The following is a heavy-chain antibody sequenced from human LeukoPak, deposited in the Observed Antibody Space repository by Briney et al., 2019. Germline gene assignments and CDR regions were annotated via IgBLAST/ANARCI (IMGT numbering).Heavy chain of an antibody. V-gene: IGHV4-61*09. CDR2: IYTSGST. CDR3: ARFNGDSSGYYFGTIDY. Sequence: SQTLSLTCTVSGGSISSGSYYWSWIRQPAGKGLEWIGHIYTSGSTNYNPSLKSRVTISVDTSKNQFSLKLSSVTAADTAVYYCARFNGDSSGYYFGTIDYWGQGTLVTVSS. J-gene: IGHJ4*02. CDR1: GGSISSGSYY. D-gene: IGHD3-22*01.